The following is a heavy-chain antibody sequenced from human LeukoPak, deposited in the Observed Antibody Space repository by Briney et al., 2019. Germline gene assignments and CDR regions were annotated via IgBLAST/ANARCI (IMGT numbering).Heavy chain of an antibody. J-gene: IGHJ4*02. CDR2: INPNSGGT. V-gene: IGHV1-2*02. CDR1: GYTFTGYY. CDR3: ARGGISSDGYFDY. Sequence: ASVKVSCKASGYTFTGYYMHWVRPAPGQGLEWMGWINPNSGGTNYAQKFQGRVTMTRDTSISTAYMELSRLRSDDTAVYYCARGGISSDGYFDYWGQGTLVTVSS. D-gene: IGHD6-13*01.